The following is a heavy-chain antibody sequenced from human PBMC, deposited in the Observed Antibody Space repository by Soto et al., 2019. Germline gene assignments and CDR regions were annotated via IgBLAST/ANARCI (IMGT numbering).Heavy chain of an antibody. Sequence: QVQLVESGGGVVQPGRSLRLSCAASGFTFSSYGMHWVRQAPGKGLEWVAVIWYDGSNKYYADSVKGRFTISRDNSKNTPYLQMNSLRAEDTAVYYCAGAPSYSSGCYVELFWFDPWGQGTLVTVSS. D-gene: IGHD6-19*01. J-gene: IGHJ5*02. V-gene: IGHV3-33*01. CDR2: IWYDGSNK. CDR3: AGAPSYSSGCYVELFWFDP. CDR1: GFTFSSYG.